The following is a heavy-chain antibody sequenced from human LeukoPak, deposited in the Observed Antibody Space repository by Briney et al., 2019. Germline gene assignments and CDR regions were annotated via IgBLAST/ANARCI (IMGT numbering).Heavy chain of an antibody. D-gene: IGHD3-22*01. CDR3: ASGLLPMGY. Sequence: PGGSLRLSCAASGFTFSSYSKNCVRQAPGEGLEWVSYISSSSSTIYYADSVKGRFTISRDNAKNSLYLQMNSLRAEDTAVYYCASGLLPMGYWGQGTLVTVSS. CDR2: ISSSSSTI. CDR1: GFTFSSYS. V-gene: IGHV3-48*01. J-gene: IGHJ4*02.